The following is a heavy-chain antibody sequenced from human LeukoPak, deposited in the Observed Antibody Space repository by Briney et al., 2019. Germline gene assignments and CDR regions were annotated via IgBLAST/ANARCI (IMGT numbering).Heavy chain of an antibody. CDR1: GSTFSSYA. Sequence: RGSLRLSCAASGSTFSSYAMHWVRQAPGKGLEWVAVISYDGSNKYYADSVKGRFTISRDNSKNTLYLQMNSLGAEDTAVYYCARGSSTSLDYWGQGTLVTVSS. D-gene: IGHD2-2*01. CDR2: ISYDGSNK. V-gene: IGHV3-30-3*01. J-gene: IGHJ4*02. CDR3: ARGSSTSLDY.